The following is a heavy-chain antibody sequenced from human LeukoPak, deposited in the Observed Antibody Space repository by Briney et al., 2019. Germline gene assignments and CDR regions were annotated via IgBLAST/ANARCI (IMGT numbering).Heavy chain of an antibody. CDR2: IIPILGIA. CDR1: GGTFSSYA. D-gene: IGHD2-21*02. V-gene: IGHV1-69*04. Sequence: ASVKVSCKASGGTFSSYAISWVRQAPGQGLEWMGRIIPILGIANYAQKLQGRVTITADKSTSTAYMELSSLRSEDTAVYYCARAARGDSNDYWGQGTLVTVSS. CDR3: ARAARGDSNDY. J-gene: IGHJ4*02.